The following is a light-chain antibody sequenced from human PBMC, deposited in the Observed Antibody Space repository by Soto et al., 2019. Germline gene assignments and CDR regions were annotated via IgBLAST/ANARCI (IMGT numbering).Light chain of an antibody. V-gene: IGLV2-14*01. CDR1: SSDVGGYNY. Sequence: QSALTQPASVSGSPGQSITISCTGTSSDVGGYNYVSWYQQHPARAPKLMIYDVSDRPSGVSSRFSGSKSGNTASLTISGLQAEDEADYYCSSYTSSSTLMVFGGGTKLTVL. CDR2: DVS. CDR3: SSYTSSSTLMV. J-gene: IGLJ2*01.